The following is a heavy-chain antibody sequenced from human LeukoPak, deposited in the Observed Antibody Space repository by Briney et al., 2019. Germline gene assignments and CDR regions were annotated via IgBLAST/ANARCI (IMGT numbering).Heavy chain of an antibody. D-gene: IGHD1-26*01. J-gene: IGHJ4*02. CDR3: AKMRRGGSYSYYFDY. CDR1: GFTFSSYG. Sequence: PGGSLRLSCAASGFTFSSYGMSWVRQAPGKGLEWVSGISWNSGSIGYADSVKGRFTTSRDNAKNSLYLQMNSLRAEDTALYHCAKMRRGGSYSYYFDYWGQGTLVTVSS. V-gene: IGHV3-9*01. CDR2: ISWNSGSI.